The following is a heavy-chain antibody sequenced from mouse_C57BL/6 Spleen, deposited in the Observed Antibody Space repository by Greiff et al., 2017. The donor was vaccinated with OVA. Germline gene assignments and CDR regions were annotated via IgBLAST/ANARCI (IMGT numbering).Heavy chain of an antibody. CDR1: GFTFSDYG. CDR3: ARIYYGNYGNAMDY. V-gene: IGHV5-17*01. J-gene: IGHJ4*01. Sequence: EVKLEESGGGLVKPGGSLKLSCAASGFTFSDYGMHWVRQAPEKGLEWVAYISSGSSTIYYADTVKGRFTISRDNAKNTLFLQMTSLRSEDTAMYYCARIYYGNYGNAMDYWGQGTSVTVSS. D-gene: IGHD2-1*01. CDR2: ISSGSSTI.